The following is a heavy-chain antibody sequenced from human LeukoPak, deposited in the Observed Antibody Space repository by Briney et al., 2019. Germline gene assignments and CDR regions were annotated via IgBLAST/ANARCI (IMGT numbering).Heavy chain of an antibody. D-gene: IGHD5-24*01. CDR1: GGSISSYY. CDR2: IYYSGST. Sequence: PSETPSLTCTVSGGSISSYYWSWIRQPPGKGLEWIGNIYYSGSTNYNPSLKSRVTISVDTSKNQFSLKLSSVTAADTAVYYCARDRGMADFDDWGQGTLVTVSS. J-gene: IGHJ4*02. V-gene: IGHV4-59*01. CDR3: ARDRGMADFDD.